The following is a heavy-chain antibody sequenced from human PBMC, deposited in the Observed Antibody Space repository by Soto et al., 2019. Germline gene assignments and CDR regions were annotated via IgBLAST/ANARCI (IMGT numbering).Heavy chain of an antibody. Sequence: GGSLRLSCAASGFTFSSYSMNWVRQAPGKGLEWVSSISSSSSYIYYADSVKGRFTISRDNAKNSLYLQMNSLKTEDTAVYYCTRDGPGCRGGSCYAAWGQGTLVTVSS. CDR3: TRDGPGCRGGSCYAA. V-gene: IGHV3-21*03. CDR1: GFTFSSYS. D-gene: IGHD2-15*01. J-gene: IGHJ5*02. CDR2: ISSSSSYI.